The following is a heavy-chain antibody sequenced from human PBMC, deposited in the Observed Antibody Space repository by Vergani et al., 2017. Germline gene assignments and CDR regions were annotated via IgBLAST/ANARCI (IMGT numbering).Heavy chain of an antibody. CDR1: GGSISSSSYY. Sequence: QLQLQESGPGLVKPSETLSLTCTVSGGSISSSSYYWGWIRQPPGKGLEWIGSIYYSGSTYYNPSLKSRVTISVDTSKNQFSLKLSSVTAADTAVYYCARASGSYRSYWYFDLWGRGTLVTVSS. J-gene: IGHJ2*01. V-gene: IGHV4-39*07. CDR2: IYYSGST. CDR3: ARASGSYRSYWYFDL. D-gene: IGHD6-19*01.